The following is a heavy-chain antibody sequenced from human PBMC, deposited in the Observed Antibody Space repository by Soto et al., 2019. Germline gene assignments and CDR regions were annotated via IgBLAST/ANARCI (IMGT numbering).Heavy chain of an antibody. D-gene: IGHD3-22*01. CDR2: IYHSGST. Sequence: PSETLSLTCTVSDASISSFYLTLIRKTPFKLLELIGYIYHSGSTYYNPSLKSRVTISVDRSKNQFSLKLSSVTAADTAVYYCAGNLYYYDSSGYYGNWFDAWGQGTLVTVSS. CDR3: AGNLYYYDSSGYYGNWFDA. V-gene: IGHV4-59*04. J-gene: IGHJ5*02. CDR1: DASISSFY.